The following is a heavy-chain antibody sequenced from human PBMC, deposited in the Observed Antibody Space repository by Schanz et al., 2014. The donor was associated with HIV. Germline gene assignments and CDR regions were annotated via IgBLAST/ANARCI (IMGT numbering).Heavy chain of an antibody. CDR3: AKPEYDSRGNSQSHFDY. D-gene: IGHD3-22*01. CDR2: ISESGGRP. J-gene: IGHJ4*02. V-gene: IGHV3-23*01. CDR1: GFNFNNYA. Sequence: VPLLASGGGLEQPWGSLRLSCAASGFNFNNYAMPWVRQAPGKGLEWVSPISESGGRPYYADSVNGRFTISRDNSKNTLYLQMTTLRIDDTAVYYCAKPEYDSRGNSQSHFDYWGQGTLVTVSS.